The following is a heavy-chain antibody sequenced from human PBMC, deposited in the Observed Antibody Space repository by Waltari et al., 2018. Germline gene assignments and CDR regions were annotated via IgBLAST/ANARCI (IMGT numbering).Heavy chain of an antibody. CDR2: VYYSWRV. J-gene: IGHJ1*01. CDR1: VCSLSLGSYY. CDR3: ARDQEFYQH. Sequence: QPHLQESGPGLVKPSATLSLTCPVSVCSLSLGSYYWGWIRQSPGKGLEWIGVVYYSWRVYSDGKTYQNPSLKGRVTISVDLSKNEFSLKLESVTAADAAVYFCARDQEFYQHWGQGTLVTVSS. V-gene: IGHV4-39*02.